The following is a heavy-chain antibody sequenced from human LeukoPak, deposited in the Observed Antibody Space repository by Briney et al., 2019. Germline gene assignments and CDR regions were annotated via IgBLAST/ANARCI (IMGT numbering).Heavy chain of an antibody. J-gene: IGHJ4*02. CDR1: GFTFSSYG. D-gene: IGHD4/OR15-4a*01. CDR3: ARGPRVLTVPDY. CDR2: IWYDGSNK. Sequence: GGSLRLSCAASGFTFSSYGMHWVRQAPGKGLEWVAVIWYDGSNKYYADSMKGRFTISRDNSKNTLYLQMNSLRAEDTAVYYCARGPRVLTVPDYWGQGTLVTVSS. V-gene: IGHV3-33*01.